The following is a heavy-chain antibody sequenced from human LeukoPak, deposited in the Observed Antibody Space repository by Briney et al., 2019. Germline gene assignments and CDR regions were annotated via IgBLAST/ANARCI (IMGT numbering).Heavy chain of an antibody. D-gene: IGHD1-26*01. CDR3: ARGRLGATY. Sequence: PSETLSLTCTVSGGSVSRGSYYWSWTRQPPGKRLEWIGYIHHSGTTNYSPSLKSRVTISADMSKNQFFLNLTSVTAADTAVYYCARGRLGATYWGQGTLVTVSS. J-gene: IGHJ4*02. V-gene: IGHV4-61*01. CDR2: IHHSGTT. CDR1: GGSVSRGSYY.